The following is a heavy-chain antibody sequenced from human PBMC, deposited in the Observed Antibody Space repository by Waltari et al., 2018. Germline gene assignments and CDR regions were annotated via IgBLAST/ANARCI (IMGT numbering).Heavy chain of an antibody. CDR1: GFTFSDFY. J-gene: IGHJ4*02. CDR3: SRDPRLLDY. D-gene: IGHD4-17*01. V-gene: IGHV3-11*01. CDR2: SSGSGSVI. Sequence: QVQLAESGGGLVKPGGSLRLSCAVSGFTFSDFYMTWSRQAPGKGREWVAYSSGSGSVISYADSVKGRFTVTRDNAKNSLYLRMNSLRVEDTAVYYCSRDPRLLDYWGQGTLVTVSS.